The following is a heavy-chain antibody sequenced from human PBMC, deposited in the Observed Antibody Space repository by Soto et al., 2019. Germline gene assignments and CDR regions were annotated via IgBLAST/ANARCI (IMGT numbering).Heavy chain of an antibody. CDR2: ISGSGGST. CDR1: GFTFSSYA. J-gene: IGHJ4*02. Sequence: GGSLRLSCAASGFTFSSYAMSWVRQAPGKGLEWVSAISGSGGSTYYADSVKGRFTISRDNSKNKQYLQMNSLRAEDTAVYYCAKGSRMDIVVEWGQGTLVTVSS. D-gene: IGHD2-2*03. CDR3: AKGSRMDIVVE. V-gene: IGHV3-23*01.